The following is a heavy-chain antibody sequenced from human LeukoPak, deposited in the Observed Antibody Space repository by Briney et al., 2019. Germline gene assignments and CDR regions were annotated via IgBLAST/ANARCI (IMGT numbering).Heavy chain of an antibody. Sequence: GGSLRLSCAASGFTFSSYDMHWVRQATGKGLEWVSAIGTAGDTYYPGSVKGRFTISRENAKNSLYLQMNSLRAEDTAVYYCATDTNLVDLIQGDGHEDENFDRWGQGTMVTVSS. CDR3: ATDTNLVDLIQGDGHEDENFDR. CDR2: IGTAGDT. D-gene: IGHD1-26*01. V-gene: IGHV3-13*01. CDR1: GFTFSSYD. J-gene: IGHJ3*02.